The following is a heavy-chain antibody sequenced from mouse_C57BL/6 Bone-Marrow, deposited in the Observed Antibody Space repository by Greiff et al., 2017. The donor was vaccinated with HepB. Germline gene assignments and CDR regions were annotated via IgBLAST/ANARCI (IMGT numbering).Heavy chain of an antibody. Sequence: VHLVESGPELVKPGASVKISCKASGYAFSSSWMNWVKQRPGKGLEWIGRIYPGDGDTNYNGKFKGKATLTADKSSSTAYMQLSSLTSEDSAVYFCARSIYSAVDYWGQGTSVTVSS. CDR3: ARSIYSAVDY. J-gene: IGHJ4*01. CDR2: IYPGDGDT. CDR1: GYAFSSSW. V-gene: IGHV1-82*01. D-gene: IGHD2-1*01.